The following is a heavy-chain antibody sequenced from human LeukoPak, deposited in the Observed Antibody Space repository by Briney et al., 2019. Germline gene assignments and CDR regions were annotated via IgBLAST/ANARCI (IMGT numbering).Heavy chain of an antibody. V-gene: IGHV4-34*01. Sequence: SETLSLTCAVYGGSFSGYYWSWIRQPPGKGLEWIGEINHSGSTNYSPSLKSRVTISVDTSKNQFSLKLSSVTAADTAVYYCAREGIGDFRYTWFDPWGQGTLVTVCS. CDR3: AREGIGDFRYTWFDP. D-gene: IGHD2-21*02. CDR1: GGSFSGYY. CDR2: INHSGST. J-gene: IGHJ5*02.